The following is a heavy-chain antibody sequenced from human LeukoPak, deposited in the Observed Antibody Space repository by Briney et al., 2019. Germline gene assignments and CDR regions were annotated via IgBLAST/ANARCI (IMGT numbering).Heavy chain of an antibody. CDR3: ARDSALLYYYGMDI. J-gene: IGHJ6*02. D-gene: IGHD2/OR15-2a*01. V-gene: IGHV4-39*02. CDR1: GCSISSSRYY. CDR2: IFYSGCT. Sequence: SETLSLTCTVSGCSISSSRYYWGWIPQPPGKGLEWIGSIFYSGCTYYNATLKSRVTLSIATSKNQFTLRLSSVSAADTAVYYCARDSALLYYYGMDIWGQGTTVTVSS.